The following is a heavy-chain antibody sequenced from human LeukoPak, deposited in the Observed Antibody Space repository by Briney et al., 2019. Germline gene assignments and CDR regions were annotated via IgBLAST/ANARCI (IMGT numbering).Heavy chain of an antibody. CDR1: GYSFPSYW. CDR3: ARGYSSSWSYVFDV. D-gene: IGHD6-13*01. Sequence: GESLKLSSKGSGYSFPSYWIGWARQMPGKGVEWMEIIYPGDSDTRYSLSFQGHLTLAADNSISPAYLQWRSLKASDTANYSCARGYSSSWSYVFDVWGQGTMVTVSS. CDR2: IYPGDSDT. J-gene: IGHJ3*01. V-gene: IGHV5-51*01.